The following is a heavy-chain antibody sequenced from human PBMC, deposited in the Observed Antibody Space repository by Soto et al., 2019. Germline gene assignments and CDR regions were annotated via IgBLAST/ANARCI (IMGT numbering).Heavy chain of an antibody. CDR1: GGSISSYY. Sequence: TLSLTCTVSGGSISSYYWSWIRQPPGKGLEWIGYIYYSGSTNYNPSLKSRVTISVDTSKNQFSLKLSSVTAADTAVYYCARASSSGWFWYFDYWGQGTLVTVSS. CDR3: ARASSSGWFWYFDY. V-gene: IGHV4-59*01. CDR2: IYYSGST. J-gene: IGHJ4*02. D-gene: IGHD6-19*01.